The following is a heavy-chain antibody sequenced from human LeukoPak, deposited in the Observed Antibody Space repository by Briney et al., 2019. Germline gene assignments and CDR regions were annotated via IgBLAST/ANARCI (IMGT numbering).Heavy chain of an antibody. CDR2: ISSNGRRT. V-gene: IGHV3-64*01. D-gene: IGHD6-19*01. J-gene: IGHJ4*02. CDR1: GFTFSSYS. Sequence: GGSLRLSCAASGFTFSSYSMHWVRQAPGKGLEFVSAISSNGRRTYYANSVKGRFTISRDISKDTLYLQMGSLRAEDMAVYYCARVDYGSGCDSWGQGTLVTVSS. CDR3: ARVDYGSGCDS.